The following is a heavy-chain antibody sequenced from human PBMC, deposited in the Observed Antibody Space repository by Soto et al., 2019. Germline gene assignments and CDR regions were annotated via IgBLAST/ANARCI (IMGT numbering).Heavy chain of an antibody. D-gene: IGHD2-15*01. CDR2: IIPMFDTP. CDR1: GGTFSSDS. Sequence: QVQLVQSGAEVKKPGSSVKVSCKASGGTFSSDSFSWVRQAPGQGLEWMGGIIPMFDTPIYAQKFQDRVTITADESTSTAYMQLSSLRSGDTAVYYCAGSGGLDRHFNYWGQGSLVTFSS. V-gene: IGHV1-69*12. CDR3: AGSGGLDRHFNY. J-gene: IGHJ4*02.